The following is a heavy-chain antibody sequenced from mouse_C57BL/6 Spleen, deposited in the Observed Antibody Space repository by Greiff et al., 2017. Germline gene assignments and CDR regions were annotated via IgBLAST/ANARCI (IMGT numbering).Heavy chain of an antibody. V-gene: IGHV1-76*01. CDR2: IYPGSGNT. J-gene: IGHJ4*01. D-gene: IGHD4-1*01. CDR3: ARWEPSMDY. CDR1: GYTFTDYY. Sequence: VQLQQSGAELVRPGASVKLSCKASGYTFTDYYINWVKQRPGQGLEWIARIYPGSGNTYYNEKFKGKATLTAEKSSSTAYMQLSSLTSEDSAVYFCARWEPSMDYWGQGTSVTVSS.